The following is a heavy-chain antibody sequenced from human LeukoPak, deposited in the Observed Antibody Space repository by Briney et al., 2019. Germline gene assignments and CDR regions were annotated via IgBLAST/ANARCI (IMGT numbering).Heavy chain of an antibody. CDR2: INHSGST. CDR1: GGSFSGYY. J-gene: IGHJ4*02. D-gene: IGHD3-10*01. CDR3: ARARRNTYYYGSGSYFPDY. V-gene: IGHV4-34*01. Sequence: PSETLSLTCAVYGGSFSGYYWSWIRQPPGRGLEWIGEINHSGSTNYNPSLKSRVTISVDTSKNQFSLKLSSVTAADTAVYYCARARRNTYYYGSGSYFPDYWGQGTLVTVSS.